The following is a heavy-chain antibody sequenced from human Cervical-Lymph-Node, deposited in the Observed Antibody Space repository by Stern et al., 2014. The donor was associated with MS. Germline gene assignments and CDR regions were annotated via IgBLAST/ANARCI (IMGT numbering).Heavy chain of an antibody. CDR2: ISGSGGST. V-gene: IGHV3-23*04. J-gene: IGHJ4*02. Sequence: EVQLVESGGGLVQPGGSLRLSCAASGFTFSSYAMSWVRQAPGQGLEWVSAISGSGGSTYYADSVKSRFTISRDNSKNTLYVQMNSLRAEDTAVYYCAKDVGRFVDTAMEFDYWGQGTLVTVSS. CDR3: AKDVGRFVDTAMEFDY. D-gene: IGHD5-18*01. CDR1: GFTFSSYA.